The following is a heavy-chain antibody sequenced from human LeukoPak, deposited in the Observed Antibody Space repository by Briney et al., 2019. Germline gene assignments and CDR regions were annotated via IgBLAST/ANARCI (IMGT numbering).Heavy chain of an antibody. V-gene: IGHV1-2*02. CDR1: GYTFTGYY. CDR2: INPNSGGT. CDR3: ASPQEYCSGGSCYSYDY. J-gene: IGHJ4*02. D-gene: IGHD2-15*01. Sequence: ASVKVSCKASGYTFTGYYIHWVRRAPGQGLERMGWINPNSGGTNSAQKFKGRVTMTRDTSITTVYMELSRLRSDDTAVYYCASPQEYCSGGSCYSYDYWGQGTLVTVSS.